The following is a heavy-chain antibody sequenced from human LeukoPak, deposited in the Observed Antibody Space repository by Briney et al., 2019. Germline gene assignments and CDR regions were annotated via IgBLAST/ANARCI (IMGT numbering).Heavy chain of an antibody. CDR3: ARLRLRIAAAGTSYYGMDV. CDR2: IKHSGST. CDR1: GGSFSGYY. Sequence: SETLSLTCAVYGGSFSGYYWSWIRQPPGKWLEWIGEIKHSGSTNYNPSLKSRVTISVDTSKNQFSLKLSSVTAADTAVYYCARLRLRIAAAGTSYYGMDVWGQGTTVTVSS. V-gene: IGHV4-34*01. D-gene: IGHD6-13*01. J-gene: IGHJ6*02.